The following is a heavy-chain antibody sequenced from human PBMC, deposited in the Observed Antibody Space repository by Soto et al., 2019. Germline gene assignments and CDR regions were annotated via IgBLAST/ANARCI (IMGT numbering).Heavy chain of an antibody. CDR2: INPSVGST. CDR3: AREDYGGNTIDY. Sequence: ASVKVSCKASGYTFTSYYMHWVRQAPGQGLEWMGIINPSVGSTNYAQKFQGRVTMTSDTSTSTVYMELSSLRSEVTAVYYCAREDYGGNTIDYWGQGTLVTVSS. D-gene: IGHD4-17*01. V-gene: IGHV1-46*03. J-gene: IGHJ4*02. CDR1: GYTFTSYY.